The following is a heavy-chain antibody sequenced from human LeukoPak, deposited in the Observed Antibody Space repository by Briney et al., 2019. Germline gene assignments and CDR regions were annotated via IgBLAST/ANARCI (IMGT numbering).Heavy chain of an antibody. D-gene: IGHD6-13*01. CDR2: IIPILGIA. CDR1: GGTLSSYA. CDR3: AGDNGSSWYTNAFDI. V-gene: IGHV1-69*04. Sequence: GASVKVSCKASGGTLSSYAISWVRQAPGQGLEWMGRIIPILGIANYAQKFQGRVTITADKSTSTAYMELSSLRSEGTAVYYCAGDNGSSWYTNAFDIWGQGTMVTVSS. J-gene: IGHJ3*02.